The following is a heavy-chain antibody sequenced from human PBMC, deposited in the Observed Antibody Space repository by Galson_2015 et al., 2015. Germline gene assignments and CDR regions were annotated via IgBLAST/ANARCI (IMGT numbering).Heavy chain of an antibody. Sequence: SVKVSCKASGGTFSSYTISWVRQAPGQGLEWMGRIIPILGIANYAQKFQGRVTITADKSTSTAHMELSSLRSEDTAVYYCARAGSEYCGGDCSFDYWGQGTLVTVSS. J-gene: IGHJ4*02. V-gene: IGHV1-69*02. CDR2: IIPILGIA. CDR1: GGTFSSYT. CDR3: ARAGSEYCGGDCSFDY. D-gene: IGHD2-21*02.